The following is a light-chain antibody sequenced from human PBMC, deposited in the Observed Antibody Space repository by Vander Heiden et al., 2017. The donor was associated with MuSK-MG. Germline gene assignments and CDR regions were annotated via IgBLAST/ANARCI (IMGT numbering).Light chain of an antibody. CDR2: GDS. CDR1: KLAYKY. J-gene: IGLJ3*02. V-gene: IGLV3-1*01. Sequence: SYELTQPPAVSVSPGQAATIACAGDKLAYKYVSWYQQKSGQSPVLVIYGDSKRPSGIPERFSAYNSGNTATLTISGTQAMDEADYYCQAWDSYNGVFGGGTKLTVL. CDR3: QAWDSYNGV.